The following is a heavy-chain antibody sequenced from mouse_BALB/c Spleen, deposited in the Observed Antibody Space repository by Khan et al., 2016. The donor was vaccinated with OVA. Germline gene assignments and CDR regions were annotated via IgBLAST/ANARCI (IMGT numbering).Heavy chain of an antibody. V-gene: IGHV9-3-1*01. CDR3: ARPPYFSYAMDN. Sequence: QIQLVQSGPELKKPGETVKISCKASGHTFTNYGMNWVKQAPGKGLKWMGWINTYTGEPTYADDFNGRFAFSLETSVNTAYLQIINLKNEDTATYFCARPPYFSYAMDNWGQGTSVTVSS. J-gene: IGHJ4*01. CDR1: GHTFTNYG. CDR2: INTYTGEP. D-gene: IGHD2-10*01.